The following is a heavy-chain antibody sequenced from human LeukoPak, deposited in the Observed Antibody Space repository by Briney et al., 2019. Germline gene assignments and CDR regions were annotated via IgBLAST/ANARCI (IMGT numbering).Heavy chain of an antibody. CDR3: ARDLPITVVRGVKQGWFDP. CDR1: GFTFSNYW. CDR2: IKQDGSEK. D-gene: IGHD3-10*01. J-gene: IGHJ5*02. V-gene: IGHV3-7*03. Sequence: PGGSLRLSCAASGFTFSNYWMNWVRQAPGKGLEWVANIKQDGSEKYYVDSVKGRFTISRDNAKNSPYLQMNSLRAEDTAVYYCARDLPITVVRGVKQGWFDPWGQGTLVTVSS.